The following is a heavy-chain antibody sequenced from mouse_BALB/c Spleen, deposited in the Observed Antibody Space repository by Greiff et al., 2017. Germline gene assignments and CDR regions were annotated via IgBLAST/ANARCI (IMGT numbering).Heavy chain of an antibody. D-gene: IGHD1-1*01. Sequence: QVHVKQSGAELVRPGASVTLSCKASGYTFTDYEMHWVKQTPVHGLEWIGAIDPETGGTAYNQKFKGKATLTADKSSSTAYMELRSLTSEDSAVYYCTRGYGSSHYYAMDYWGQGTSDTVSS. CDR1: GYTFTDYE. V-gene: IGHV1-15*01. CDR2: IDPETGGT. J-gene: IGHJ4*01. CDR3: TRGYGSSHYYAMDY.